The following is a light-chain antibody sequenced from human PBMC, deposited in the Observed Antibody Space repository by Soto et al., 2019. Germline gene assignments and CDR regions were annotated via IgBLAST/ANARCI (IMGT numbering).Light chain of an antibody. V-gene: IGLV2-11*01. CDR3: CSYAGSYTFVV. CDR2: DVS. J-gene: IGLJ2*01. CDR1: SSDVGGYNY. Sequence: QSVLTQPRSVSGSPGQSVTISCTGTSSDVGGYNYVSWYQQHPGKAPKLMIYDVSKRPSGVPDRFSGSKSGNTASLTISGLQAEDEADYYCCSYAGSYTFVVFGGGTKRPS.